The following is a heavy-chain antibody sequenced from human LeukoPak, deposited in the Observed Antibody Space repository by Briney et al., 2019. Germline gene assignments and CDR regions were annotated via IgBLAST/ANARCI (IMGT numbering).Heavy chain of an antibody. V-gene: IGHV4-61*02. CDR2: IYTSGST. CDR3: ARGRSLGSTYYFDY. Sequence: SQTLSLTCTVSGGSISSGSYYWSWIRQPAGKGLEWIGRIYTSGSTNYNPSLKSRVTISVDTSKHQFSLKLSSVTAADTAVYYCARGRSLGSTYYFDYWGQGTLVTVSS. J-gene: IGHJ4*02. CDR1: GGSISSGSYY. D-gene: IGHD2-2*01.